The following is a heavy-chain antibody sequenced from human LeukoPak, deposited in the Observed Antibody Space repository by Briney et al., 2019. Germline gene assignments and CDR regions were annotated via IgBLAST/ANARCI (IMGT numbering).Heavy chain of an antibody. J-gene: IGHJ5*02. CDR3: ARDTGQYAPGTPGFTRFDP. CDR2: IFYSGST. D-gene: IGHD3-10*01. V-gene: IGHV4-39*07. Sequence: SETLSLTCTVSGGSISTSSYYWGWVRQPPGKGLEWIGNIFYSGSTYYSPSLKSRVTISLDTSKNQFSLKLTSVTAADTAVYYCARDTGQYAPGTPGFTRFDPWGQGTLVTVSS. CDR1: GGSISTSSYY.